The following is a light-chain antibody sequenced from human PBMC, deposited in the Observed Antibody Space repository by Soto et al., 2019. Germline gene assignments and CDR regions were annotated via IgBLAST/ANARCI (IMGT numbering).Light chain of an antibody. CDR3: QTWGAGMV. CDR1: SGHSSYA. Sequence: QPVLTQSPSASASLGASVKLTCTLSSGHSSYAIAWHQQQPEKGPRYLMKLNSDGSHSKGDGIPDRFSGSSSGAERYLTISSLQSEDEADYHCQTWGAGMVFGGGTKLTVL. V-gene: IGLV4-69*01. J-gene: IGLJ3*02. CDR2: LNSDGSH.